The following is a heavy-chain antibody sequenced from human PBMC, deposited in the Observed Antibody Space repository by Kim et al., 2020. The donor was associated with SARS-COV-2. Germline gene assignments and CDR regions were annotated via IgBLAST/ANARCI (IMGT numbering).Heavy chain of an antibody. J-gene: IGHJ6*02. Sequence: GGSLRLSCAASGFTFSSYWMHWVRQAPGKGLVWVSRINSDGSSTSYADSVKGRFTISRDNAKNTLYLQMNSLRAEDTAVYYCARDGNLYGYYYYGMDVWGQGTTVTVSS. D-gene: IGHD4-17*01. CDR3: ARDGNLYGYYYYGMDV. CDR1: GFTFSSYW. V-gene: IGHV3-74*01. CDR2: INSDGSST.